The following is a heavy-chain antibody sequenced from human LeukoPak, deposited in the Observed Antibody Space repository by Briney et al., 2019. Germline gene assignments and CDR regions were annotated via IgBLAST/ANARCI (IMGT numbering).Heavy chain of an antibody. D-gene: IGHD4-17*01. CDR3: ARDQGYGDYSWFDP. CDR2: ISSSSSTI. CDR1: GFTFSSYS. V-gene: IGHV3-48*01. Sequence: GGSLRLSCAASGFTFSSYSMNWVRQAPGKGLEWVSYISSSSSTIYYADSVKGRFTISRDNAKNSLYLQMNSLRAEDTAVYYCARDQGYGDYSWFDPWGQGTLVTVSS. J-gene: IGHJ5*02.